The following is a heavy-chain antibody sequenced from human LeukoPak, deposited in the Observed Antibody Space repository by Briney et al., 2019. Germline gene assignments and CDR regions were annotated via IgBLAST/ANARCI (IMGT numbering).Heavy chain of an antibody. CDR2: ISSSGSTT. D-gene: IGHD5-18*01. V-gene: IGHV3-48*03. CDR3: ARQCGYDYGTNWFDP. CDR1: GFAFSSYE. J-gene: IGHJ5*02. Sequence: GGSLRLSCAASGFAFSSYEMNWVRQAPGKGLEWISCISSSGSTTYYADSVKGRFTISRDNAKNSLYLQMNSLRAEDTAVYYCARQCGYDYGTNWFDPWGQGTLVTVSS.